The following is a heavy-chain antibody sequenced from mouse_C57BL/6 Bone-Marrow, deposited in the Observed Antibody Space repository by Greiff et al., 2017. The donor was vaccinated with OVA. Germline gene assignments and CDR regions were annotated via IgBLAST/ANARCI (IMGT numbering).Heavy chain of an antibody. J-gene: IGHJ3*01. D-gene: IGHD2-5*01. Sequence: EVQLQQSGGDLVKPGGSLKLSCAASGFTFSSYGMSWVRQTPDKRLEWVATISSGGSYTYYPDSVKGRFTISRDNAKNTLYLQMSSLKSEDTAMYYCARVYYSNSWFAYWGQGTLVTVSA. CDR1: GFTFSSYG. CDR2: ISSGGSYT. CDR3: ARVYYSNSWFAY. V-gene: IGHV5-6*01.